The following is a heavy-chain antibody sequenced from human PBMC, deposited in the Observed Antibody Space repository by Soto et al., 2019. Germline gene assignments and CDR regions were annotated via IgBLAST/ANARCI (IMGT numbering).Heavy chain of an antibody. V-gene: IGHV3-66*01. CDR2: MYLGGDT. Sequence: EAQLEESGGGLVQPGGSLRLSCVASGFTVSDNYMSWVRQAPGKGLEWVSVMYLGGDTFYADSVKGRFTISRDNSKNTLYLQTNSVSPDDPAVYYCALVGAVAAAPLDLWGRGTLVTVSS. D-gene: IGHD6-19*01. CDR3: ALVGAVAAAPLDL. J-gene: IGHJ2*01. CDR1: GFTVSDNY.